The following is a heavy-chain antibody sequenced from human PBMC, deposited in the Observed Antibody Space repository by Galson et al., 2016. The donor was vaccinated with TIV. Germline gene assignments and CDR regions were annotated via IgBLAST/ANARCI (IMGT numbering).Heavy chain of an antibody. CDR2: INPDGGNT. CDR3: ARSWSVVAPNWVDP. Sequence: SVKVSCKASGYTFTSYHINWVRQATGQGLEWMGWINPDGGNTGYVQKFQGRVTMTRNISASTVYMELSSLRSEDTAVYYCARSWSVVAPNWVDPWGQGTLVTVFS. D-gene: IGHD2-2*01. CDR1: GYTFTSYH. J-gene: IGHJ5*02. V-gene: IGHV1-8*02.